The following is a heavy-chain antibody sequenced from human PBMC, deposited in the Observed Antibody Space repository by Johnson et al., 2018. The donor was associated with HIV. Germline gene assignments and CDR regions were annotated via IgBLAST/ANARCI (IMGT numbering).Heavy chain of an antibody. D-gene: IGHD2-2*01. V-gene: IGHV3-30-3*02. CDR2: TSYDGSNK. Sequence: VQLVESGGGVVQPGRSLRLSCAASGFTFSSYAMHWVRQAPGKGLEWVAVTSYDGSNKYYADSVKGRFTISRDNSKDTLYLQMNSLRVEDTAIYFCAKFVTTAATSAFDWGQGTPVTVSS. CDR3: AKFVTTAATSAFD. J-gene: IGHJ4*02. CDR1: GFTFSSYA.